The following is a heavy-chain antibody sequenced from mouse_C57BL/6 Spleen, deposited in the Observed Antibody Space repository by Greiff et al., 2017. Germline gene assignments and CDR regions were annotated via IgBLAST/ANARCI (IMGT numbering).Heavy chain of an antibody. J-gene: IGHJ3*01. Sequence: QVQLQQSGAELAKPGASVKLSCKASGYTFTSYWMHWVKQRPGQGLEWIGYINPSSGYTKYNQKFKDKATLTADRSSSTAYMQLSSLTYEDSAVYYCARQGELHSNYVERFAYWGQGTLVTVSA. CDR1: GYTFTSYW. V-gene: IGHV1-7*01. D-gene: IGHD2-5*01. CDR2: INPSSGYT. CDR3: ARQGELHSNYVERFAY.